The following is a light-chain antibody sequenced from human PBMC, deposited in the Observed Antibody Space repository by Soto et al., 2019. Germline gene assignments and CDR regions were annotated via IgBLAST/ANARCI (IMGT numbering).Light chain of an antibody. CDR2: AAS. V-gene: IGKV1-9*01. J-gene: IGKJ4*01. CDR1: QGISSY. Sequence: IPLTQSPSSLSASVGDRVTITCRASQGISSYLAWYQQKPGKAPKLLIYAASTLQSGVPSRFSGSGSGSDFTLTINSLQPEDFATYYCQQLKSYPLTFGGGTRVEIK. CDR3: QQLKSYPLT.